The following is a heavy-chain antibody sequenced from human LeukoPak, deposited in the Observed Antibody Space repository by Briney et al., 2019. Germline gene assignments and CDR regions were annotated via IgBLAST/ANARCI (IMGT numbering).Heavy chain of an antibody. D-gene: IGHD6-19*01. J-gene: IGHJ4*02. CDR1: GYTFTGYY. V-gene: IGHV1-2*04. Sequence: ASVKVSCKASGYTFTGYYLHWVRQAPGQGLEWMGWINPNSSGTNYAQKFQGWVTMTRDPSISTAYMELRRLRSDDTAVYYCARGVGNEWLIKYFDYWGQGTLVTVSS. CDR3: ARGVGNEWLIKYFDY. CDR2: INPNSSGT.